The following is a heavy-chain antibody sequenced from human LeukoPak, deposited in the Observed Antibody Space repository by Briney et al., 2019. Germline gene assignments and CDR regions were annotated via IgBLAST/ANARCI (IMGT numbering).Heavy chain of an antibody. CDR3: ARGRAPRY. J-gene: IGHJ4*02. Sequence: SETLSLTCAVYGGSFSGYYWSWIRQPPGKGLEWIGEINHSGSTNYNLSLKSRVTISVDTSKNQFSLKLSSVTAADTAVYYCARGRAPRYWGQGTLVTVSS. CDR2: INHSGST. V-gene: IGHV4-34*01. CDR1: GGSFSGYY.